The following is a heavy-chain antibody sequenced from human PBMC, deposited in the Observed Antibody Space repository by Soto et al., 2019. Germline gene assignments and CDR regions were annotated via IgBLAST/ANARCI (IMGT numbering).Heavy chain of an antibody. J-gene: IGHJ4*02. D-gene: IGHD1-1*01. CDR1: GFSLSTSGVG. Sequence: SGPTLVNPTQTLTLTCTLSGFSLSTSGVGVGWIRQPPGKALEWLALIYLDDDKRYNPSLKTRVTITKDTSKNQVVLTMTNMDPVDTATYYCAHRQLYNGAWNEGTFDYWGQGALVTVSS. CDR2: IYLDDDK. V-gene: IGHV2-5*02. CDR3: AHRQLYNGAWNEGTFDY.